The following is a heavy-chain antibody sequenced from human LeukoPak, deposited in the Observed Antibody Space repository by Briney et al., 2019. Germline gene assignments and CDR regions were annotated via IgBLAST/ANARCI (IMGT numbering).Heavy chain of an antibody. CDR2: IYPSDSDT. CDR3: ARGADYYDSSGGAFDI. D-gene: IGHD3-22*01. Sequence: GESLKISCKGSGYSFTNYWIGWVRQMPGKGLEWMGIIYPSDSDTTYSPSFQGQVTISADKSISTAYLQWSSLKASDTAMYYCARGADYYDSSGGAFDIWGQGTMVTVSS. CDR1: GYSFTNYW. V-gene: IGHV5-51*01. J-gene: IGHJ3*02.